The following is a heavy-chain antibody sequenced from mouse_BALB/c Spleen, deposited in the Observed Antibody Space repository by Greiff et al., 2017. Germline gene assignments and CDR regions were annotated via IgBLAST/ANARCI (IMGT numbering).Heavy chain of an antibody. Sequence: QVQLQQSGAELMKPGASVKISCKATGYTFSSYWIEWVKQGPGHGLEWIGVILPGSGSTNYNEKFTSKATLTVDKSSSTVYMKLSILTSEDSAVYCCTREENTALDYWGQGTTLTVSS. D-gene: IGHD1-2*01. CDR1: GYTFSSYW. J-gene: IGHJ2*01. CDR2: ILPGSGST. CDR3: TREENTALDY. V-gene: IGHV1-9*01.